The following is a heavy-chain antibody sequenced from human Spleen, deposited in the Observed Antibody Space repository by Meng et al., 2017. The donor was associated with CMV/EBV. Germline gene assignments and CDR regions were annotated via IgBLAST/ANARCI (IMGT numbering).Heavy chain of an antibody. D-gene: IGHD6-13*01. CDR3: XXXTPGIAAAPDY. V-gene: IGHV7-4-1*02. J-gene: IGHJ4*02. CDR2: DSNNTXXX. Sequence: HVQLXXSGSEWKKPGASLKVACKASGYTFTSYAMNWVRQAPRQGLERMGWDSNNTXXXTXXQGFTGXFVFXXXTSVSXXXLQXSXXXAEXXXVYYCXXXTPGIAAAPDYWGQGTLVTVSS. CDR1: GYTFTSYA.